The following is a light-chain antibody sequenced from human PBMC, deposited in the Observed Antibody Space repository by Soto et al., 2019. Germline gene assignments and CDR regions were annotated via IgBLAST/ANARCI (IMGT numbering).Light chain of an antibody. CDR3: QQANSFPLT. CDR2: KAS. J-gene: IGKJ5*01. V-gene: IGKV1-5*03. CDR1: QSISSW. Sequence: IQLTQSPSTLSASVEDRVTLTCRASQSISSWLAWYQQKPGKAPKLLIYKASSLESGVPSRFSGSGSGTEFTLTISSLQPEDFATYYCQQANSFPLTFGQGARLEI.